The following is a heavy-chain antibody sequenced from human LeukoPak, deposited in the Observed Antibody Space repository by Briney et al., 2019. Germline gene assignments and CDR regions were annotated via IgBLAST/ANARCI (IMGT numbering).Heavy chain of an antibody. Sequence: KASETLSLTCAVYGGSFSGYYWSWIRQPPGKGLEWIGEINHSGSTNYNPTLKSRVTISVDTSKNQFSLKLSSVTAADTAVYYCARNNWNDPYNWFDPWGQGTLVTVSS. V-gene: IGHV4-34*01. CDR3: ARNNWNDPYNWFDP. D-gene: IGHD1-1*01. CDR2: INHSGST. CDR1: GGSFSGYY. J-gene: IGHJ5*02.